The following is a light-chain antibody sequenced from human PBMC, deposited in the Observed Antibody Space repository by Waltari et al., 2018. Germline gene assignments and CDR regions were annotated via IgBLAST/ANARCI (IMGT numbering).Light chain of an antibody. CDR1: ALPQQY. CDR2: KDN. Sequence: SYELTQPPSVSVSPGQTARITCSGDALPQQYAYWYQQKPGKAPVLVMYKDNETPSGIPERFSGSSSGTTVTLTINGVQAEDEADYYCQSADSSGTYVVFGGGTKLTVL. V-gene: IGLV3-25*03. CDR3: QSADSSGTYVV. J-gene: IGLJ2*01.